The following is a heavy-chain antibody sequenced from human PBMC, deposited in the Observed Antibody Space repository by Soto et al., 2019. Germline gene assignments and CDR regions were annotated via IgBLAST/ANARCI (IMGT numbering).Heavy chain of an antibody. CDR1: GYTFTSYY. CDR2: INPITGGT. CDR3: ARNYYDSSDRDYLDY. D-gene: IGHD3-22*01. V-gene: IGHV1-2*02. Sequence: ASVKVSGKASGYTFTSYYIHWVLQAPGQGLEWMGWINPITGGTNYAPKFQGRVTMTRDTSITTAYMELSRLRSDDTAVYYCARNYYDSSDRDYLDYWGQGTPVTVSS. J-gene: IGHJ4*02.